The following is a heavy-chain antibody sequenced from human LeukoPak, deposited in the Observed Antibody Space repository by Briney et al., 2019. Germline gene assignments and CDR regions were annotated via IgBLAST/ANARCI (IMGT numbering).Heavy chain of an antibody. D-gene: IGHD3-10*01. V-gene: IGHV1-2*02. Sequence: ASVKVSCKASGYTFTGYYMHWVRQAPGQGLEWMGWINPNSGGTNYAQKVQGRVTMTRDTSISTAYMELSRLRSDDTAVYYCARVHIRGVMIGMDVWGQGTTVTVSS. CDR2: INPNSGGT. CDR1: GYTFTGYY. CDR3: ARVHIRGVMIGMDV. J-gene: IGHJ6*02.